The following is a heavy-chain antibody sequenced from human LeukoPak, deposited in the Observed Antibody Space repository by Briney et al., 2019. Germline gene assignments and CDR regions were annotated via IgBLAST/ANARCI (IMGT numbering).Heavy chain of an antibody. D-gene: IGHD3-10*01. CDR3: ARSSFGESLSDFDS. J-gene: IGHJ4*02. CDR2: IYPGDSDSDP. V-gene: IGHV5-51*01. CDR1: GNSFTSYW. Sequence: GESLKISCKGSGNSFTSYWVAWVRQMPGKGLEWMGIIYPGDSDSDPRYSPSFQGQVTISADKSKSTAYLEWSSLEASDTAMYYCARSSFGESLSDFDSWGQGTLVTVSS.